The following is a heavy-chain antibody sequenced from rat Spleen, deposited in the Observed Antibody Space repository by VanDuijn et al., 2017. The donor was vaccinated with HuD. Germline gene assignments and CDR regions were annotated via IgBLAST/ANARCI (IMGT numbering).Heavy chain of an antibody. CDR1: DYSITSSY. D-gene: IGHD1-10*01. V-gene: IGHV3-1*01. CDR3: ARGEQLYYFDY. CDR2: ITYSGST. Sequence: EVQLQESGPGLVKPSQSLSLTCSVTDYSITSSYGWSWIRKFPGNKMEWIGHITYSGSTSYNPSLKSRISITRDTSKNQFFLQLNSVTTEDTATYYCARGEQLYYFDYWGQGVMVTVSS. J-gene: IGHJ2*01.